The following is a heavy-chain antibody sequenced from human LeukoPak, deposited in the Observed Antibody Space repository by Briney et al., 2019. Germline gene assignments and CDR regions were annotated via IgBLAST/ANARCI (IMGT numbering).Heavy chain of an antibody. CDR3: AREVSTTVTTWNAFDI. J-gene: IGHJ3*02. D-gene: IGHD4-17*01. CDR1: GGSISSYY. Sequence: SETLSLTCTVSGGSISSYYWSWIRQPPGKGLEWIGYIYYSGSTNYNPSLKSRVTISVDTSKNQFSLKLGSVTAADTAVYYCAREVSTTVTTWNAFDIWGQGTMVTVSS. V-gene: IGHV4-59*01. CDR2: IYYSGST.